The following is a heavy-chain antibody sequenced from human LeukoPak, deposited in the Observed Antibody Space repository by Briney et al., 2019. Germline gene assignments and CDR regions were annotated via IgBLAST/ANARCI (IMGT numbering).Heavy chain of an antibody. CDR3: ANDFDH. Sequence: GGSLRLSCAASGFTFSSYAMSWVRQAPGKGLEWVSTISGSDDNTYYADSVKGRFTISRDTSKNTLYLQMNSLRADDTAVYYCANDFDHWGQGTLVTVSS. CDR2: ISGSDDNT. CDR1: GFTFSSYA. J-gene: IGHJ4*02. V-gene: IGHV3-23*01.